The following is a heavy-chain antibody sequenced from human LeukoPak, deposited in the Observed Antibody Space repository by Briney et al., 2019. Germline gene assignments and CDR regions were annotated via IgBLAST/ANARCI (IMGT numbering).Heavy chain of an antibody. CDR2: ISNDGRNK. J-gene: IGHJ4*02. CDR1: GFTFSSYS. D-gene: IGHD3-10*01. V-gene: IGHV3-30*04. Sequence: GGSLRLSCAASGFTFSSYSMHWVRQAPGKGLEWVALISNDGRNKYYADSVKGRFTISRDNSKNTLYLQMNSLRAEDTAVYYCAKEPITMIRGAPFDYWGQGTLVTVSS. CDR3: AKEPITMIRGAPFDY.